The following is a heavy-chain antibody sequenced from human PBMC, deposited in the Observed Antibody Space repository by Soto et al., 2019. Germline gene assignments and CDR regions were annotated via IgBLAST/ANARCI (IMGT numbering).Heavy chain of an antibody. CDR2: IYHSGRT. V-gene: IGHV4-4*02. CDR3: ARGGYPGYCSGGSCYYFYGMDV. D-gene: IGHD2-15*01. J-gene: IGHJ6*02. CDR1: GGSISSSNW. Sequence: SETLSLTWAVSGGSISSSNWWSWVRQHPGKGLEWIGEIYHSGRTNYNPSLKSRVTISVDKSKNQLSLKLSSVTAADTAVYYCARGGYPGYCSGGSCYYFYGMDVWGQGTTVTVSS.